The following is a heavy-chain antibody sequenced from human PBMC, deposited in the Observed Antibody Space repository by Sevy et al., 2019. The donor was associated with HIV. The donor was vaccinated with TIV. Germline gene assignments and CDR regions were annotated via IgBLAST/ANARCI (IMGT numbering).Heavy chain of an antibody. D-gene: IGHD2-21*01. Sequence: GGSLRLSCAASGFTFSGSDMHWVRQVKGKGLEWISSIGTLADTFYADSVKGRFTISRDNAQSYLYLHMGSLKVGDTALYFCVRCLQTHCDRTACPLDYWGQGTLVTVSS. CDR3: VRCLQTHCDRTACPLDY. V-gene: IGHV3-13*01. CDR2: IGTLADT. CDR1: GFTFSGSD. J-gene: IGHJ4*02.